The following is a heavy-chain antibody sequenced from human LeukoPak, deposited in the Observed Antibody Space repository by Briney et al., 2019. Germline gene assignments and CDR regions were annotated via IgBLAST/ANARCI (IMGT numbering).Heavy chain of an antibody. Sequence: ASVKVSCKASGYTFTSYGISWVRQAPGQGLEWMGIINPSGGSTSYAQKFQGRVTMTRDTSTSTVYMELSSLRSEDTAVYYCARVPGPYDSSKGYFQHWGQGTLVTVSS. V-gene: IGHV1-46*01. CDR1: GYTFTSYG. D-gene: IGHD3-22*01. CDR2: INPSGGST. J-gene: IGHJ1*01. CDR3: ARVPGPYDSSKGYFQH.